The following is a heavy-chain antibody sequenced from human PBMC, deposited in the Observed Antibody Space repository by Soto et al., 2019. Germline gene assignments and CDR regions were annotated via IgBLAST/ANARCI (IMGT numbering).Heavy chain of an antibody. CDR2: ITASGGRT. Sequence: GGSLRLSCTASGFTFINYGMTWVRQAPGRGLKGVSGITASGGRTYYADTGKGRFTISRDNSKSTLYLQMNSLRADDTAVYYCAKDTRYADYVRWFDSWGQGTLLTVSS. CDR1: GFTFINYG. J-gene: IGHJ5*01. D-gene: IGHD4-17*01. V-gene: IGHV3-23*01. CDR3: AKDTRYADYVRWFDS.